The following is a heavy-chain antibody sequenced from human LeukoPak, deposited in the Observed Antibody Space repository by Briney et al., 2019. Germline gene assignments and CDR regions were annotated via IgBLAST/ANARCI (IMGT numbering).Heavy chain of an antibody. V-gene: IGHV3-23*01. Sequence: GGSLRLSCAGSGFTFNYYAFNWVRQAPGKGLEWVSGIEGDGDSTYYADSVKGRFTISRDNPNNMLFLQMSSLRAEDRAIYYCAKDLYYGPHAFHVWGQGTMVIVSS. J-gene: IGHJ3*01. D-gene: IGHD2-8*01. CDR1: GFTFNYYA. CDR3: AKDLYYGPHAFHV. CDR2: IEGDGDST.